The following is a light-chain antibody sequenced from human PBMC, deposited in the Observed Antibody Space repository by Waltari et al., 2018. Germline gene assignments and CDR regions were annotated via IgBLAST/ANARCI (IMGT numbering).Light chain of an antibody. Sequence: ELVLTQSPGTLSLSPGESANLPCRASQSLSRTLAWYQQKPGQAPRLLIYDASSRATGIPDRFSGSGSGTDFSLTISRLEPEDFAVYYCQKYGSLPATFGQGTKVEIK. CDR3: QKYGSLPAT. V-gene: IGKV3-20*01. CDR1: QSLSRT. J-gene: IGKJ1*01. CDR2: DAS.